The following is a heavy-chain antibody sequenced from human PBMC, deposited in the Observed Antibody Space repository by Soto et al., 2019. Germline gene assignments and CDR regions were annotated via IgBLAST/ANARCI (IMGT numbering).Heavy chain of an antibody. D-gene: IGHD3-10*01. CDR3: ARTMVRGVHIDY. J-gene: IGHJ4*02. CDR1: GGSISSGAFY. Sequence: QVQLQESGPGLVKPSQTLSLTCTVSGGSISSGAFYWSWIRQHPGKGLEWIGYIHYSGSTYYTPSLKSRVTISVDTSKNQFSLKLSSVTAADTAVYHCARTMVRGVHIDYWGQGTLVTVSS. CDR2: IHYSGST. V-gene: IGHV4-31*03.